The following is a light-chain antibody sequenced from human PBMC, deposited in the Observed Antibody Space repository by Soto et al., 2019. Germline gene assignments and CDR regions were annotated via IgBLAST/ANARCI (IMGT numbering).Light chain of an antibody. CDR3: QQRSNWLT. J-gene: IGKJ4*01. CDR2: DAS. V-gene: IGKV3-11*01. CDR1: QSVSSY. Sequence: EIVLTQSPATLSLSPVERATLSGRASQSVSSYLAWYQQKPGQAPRLLIYDASNRATGIPARFSGSGSGTDFTLTISSLEPEDFAVYYCQQRSNWLTFGGGTKVDIK.